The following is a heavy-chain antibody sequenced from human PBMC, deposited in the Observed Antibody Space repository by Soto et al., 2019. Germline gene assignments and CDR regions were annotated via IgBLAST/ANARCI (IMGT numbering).Heavy chain of an antibody. CDR2: ISYDGSNK. V-gene: IGHV3-30-3*01. Sequence: PGGSLRLSCAASGFTFSSYAMHWVRQAPGKGLEWVAVISYDGSNKYYADSVKGRFTISRDNSKNTLYLQMNSLRAEDTAVYYCATDPGRDGYSGPYWGQGTLVTVSS. CDR3: ATDPGRDGYSGPY. D-gene: IGHD2-15*01. CDR1: GFTFSSYA. J-gene: IGHJ4*02.